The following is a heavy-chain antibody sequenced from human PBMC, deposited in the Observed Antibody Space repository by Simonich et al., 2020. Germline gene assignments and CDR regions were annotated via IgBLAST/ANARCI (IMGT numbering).Heavy chain of an antibody. D-gene: IGHD6-19*01. CDR1: GFTFSSYS. J-gene: IGHJ6*02. V-gene: IGHV3-21*01. CDR2: ISSRSSYI. CDR3: ARWIAVAGTGAYGMDV. Sequence: EVQLVESGGGLVKPEGSLRLSCAASGFTFSSYSMNWVRQAPGKGLGWVSSISSRSSYIYYADSVKGRFTISRDNAKNSLYLQMNSLRAEDTAVYYCARWIAVAGTGAYGMDVWGQGTTVTVSS.